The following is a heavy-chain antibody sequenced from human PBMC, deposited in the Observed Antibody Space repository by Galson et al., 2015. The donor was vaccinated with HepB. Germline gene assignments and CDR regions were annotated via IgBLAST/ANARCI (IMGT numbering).Heavy chain of an antibody. V-gene: IGHV3-33*08. CDR2: IWLDGSNR. D-gene: IGHD2-15*01. J-gene: IGHJ6*02. CDR3: ARDKDDAMDV. CDR1: GFTFSSNN. Sequence: SLRLSCAASGFTFSSNNMHWVRQAPGKGLEWVADIWLDGSNRYHADSVKGRFTISRDNSKNTLFLQMSSLRVEDTAVYYCARDKDDAMDVWGQGTTVTVSS.